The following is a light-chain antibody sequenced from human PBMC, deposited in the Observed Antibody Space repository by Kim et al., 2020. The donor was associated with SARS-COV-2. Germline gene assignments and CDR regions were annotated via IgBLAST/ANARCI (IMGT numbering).Light chain of an antibody. V-gene: IGKV3-15*01. CDR3: QQYNNWPPLT. CDR1: QSVGRN. Sequence: EIVMTQSPATLSVSPGESATLSCRASQSVGRNLAWYQQKPGQAPRLVIYGASTRATGVPARFSGSGYGTEFTLTISSLQSEDFAVYYCQQYNNWPPLTFGPGTKVDSK. CDR2: GAS. J-gene: IGKJ3*01.